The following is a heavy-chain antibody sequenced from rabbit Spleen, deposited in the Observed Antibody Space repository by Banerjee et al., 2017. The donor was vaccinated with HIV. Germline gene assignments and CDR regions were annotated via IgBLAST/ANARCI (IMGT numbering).Heavy chain of an antibody. CDR3: ARDQAGDADYGPFSLTW. J-gene: IGHJ2*01. Sequence: QEQLEESGGGLVKPEGSLTLTCKASGFSFSDRDVMCWVRQAPGKGLEWIACINIVTGKSVVAGWALGRFIMSRTSSTTVTLQMTSLTVADAATYFCARDQAGDADYGPFSLTWGGPGPSVPVS. D-gene: IGHD2-1*01. V-gene: IGHV1S45*01. CDR2: INIVTGKS. CDR1: GFSFSDRDV.